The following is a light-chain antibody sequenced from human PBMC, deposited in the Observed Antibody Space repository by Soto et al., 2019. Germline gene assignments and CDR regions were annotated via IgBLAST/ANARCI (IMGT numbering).Light chain of an antibody. CDR1: SSDVGGYNY. V-gene: IGLV2-14*03. CDR3: SSFTRSSTLVV. J-gene: IGLJ1*01. Sequence: QSALTQPASVSGSPGQSITISCTGTSSDVGGYNYVSWYQQHPGKAPKLMIYDVSNWPSGVSNRFSGSKSGNTASLTISGLQAEDEADYYCSSFTRSSTLVVFGTGTKVTVL. CDR2: DVS.